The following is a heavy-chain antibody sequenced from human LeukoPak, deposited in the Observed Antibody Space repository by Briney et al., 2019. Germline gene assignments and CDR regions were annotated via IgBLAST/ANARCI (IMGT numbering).Heavy chain of an antibody. CDR2: IYPGDSDT. J-gene: IGHJ5*02. CDR3: ARLSGYSSGWYGGNWFDP. Sequence: GESLKISCQGSGYSFTSYWIGWVRQMPGKGLEWMGIIYPGDSDTRYSPSFQGRVTISADKSISTAYLQWSTLKASDTAMYYCARLSGYSSGWYGGNWFDPWGQGTLVTVSS. D-gene: IGHD6-19*01. V-gene: IGHV5-51*01. CDR1: GYSFTSYW.